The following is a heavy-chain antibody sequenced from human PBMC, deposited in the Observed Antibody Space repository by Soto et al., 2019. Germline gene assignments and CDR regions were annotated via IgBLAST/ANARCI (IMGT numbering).Heavy chain of an antibody. CDR3: ARGLKAAAGYYYYYGMDV. CDR1: GGSFSGYY. CDR2: INHSGST. Sequence: KTSETLSLTCAVYGGSFSGYYWSWIRQPPGKGLEWIGEINHSGSTNYNPSLKSRVTISVDTSKNQFSLKLSSVTDADTAVYYCARGLKAAAGYYYYYGMDVWGQGTTVNV. D-gene: IGHD6-13*01. J-gene: IGHJ6*02. V-gene: IGHV4-34*01.